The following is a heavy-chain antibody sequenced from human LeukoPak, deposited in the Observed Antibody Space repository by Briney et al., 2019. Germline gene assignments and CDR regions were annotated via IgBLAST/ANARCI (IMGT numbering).Heavy chain of an antibody. J-gene: IGHJ6*02. CDR2: IYYSGST. CDR1: GGSISSYY. V-gene: IGHV4-59*01. Sequence: SETLSLTCTVSGGSISSYYWSWIRQPPGKGLEWIGYIYYSGSTNYNPSLKSRVTTSVDASKNQFSLKLSSVTAADTAVYYCAKAYGDPGLYGMGVWGQGTTVTVSS. D-gene: IGHD3-10*01. CDR3: AKAYGDPGLYGMGV.